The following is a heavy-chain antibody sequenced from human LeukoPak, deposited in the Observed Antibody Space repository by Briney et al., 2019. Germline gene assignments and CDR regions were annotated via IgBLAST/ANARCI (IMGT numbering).Heavy chain of an antibody. J-gene: IGHJ5*02. V-gene: IGHV3-48*03. Sequence: GGSLRLSCAASGFTFFSYEMNWVRQAPGKGLEWVSYISSSGSTIYYADSVEGRFTISRDNAKNSLYLQMNSLRAEDTAVYYCARDRTTRIHNWFDPWGQGTLVTVSS. CDR1: GFTFFSYE. CDR2: ISSSGSTI. D-gene: IGHD1-7*01. CDR3: ARDRTTRIHNWFDP.